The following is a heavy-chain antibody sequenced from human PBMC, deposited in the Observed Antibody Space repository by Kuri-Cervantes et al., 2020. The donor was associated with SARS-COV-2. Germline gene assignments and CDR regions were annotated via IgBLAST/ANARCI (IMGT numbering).Heavy chain of an antibody. J-gene: IGHJ4*02. CDR1: GDPISYYY. Sequence: SETLSLTCNVSGDPISYYYWNWIRQPPGKGLEWIGSVHYSGGTTYNPSLKSRVTISVDTSKSQFSLNLTSVTAADTAVYYCARSPPPIVGAPFDYWGQGTLVTVSS. V-gene: IGHV4-59*12. D-gene: IGHD1-26*01. CDR2: VHYSGGT. CDR3: ARSPPPIVGAPFDY.